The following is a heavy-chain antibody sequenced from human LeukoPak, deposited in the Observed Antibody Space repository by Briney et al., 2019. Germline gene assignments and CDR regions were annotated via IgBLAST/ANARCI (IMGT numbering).Heavy chain of an antibody. D-gene: IGHD3-3*01. CDR1: GFTFSSYA. J-gene: IGHJ5*02. CDR2: ITGSGAST. V-gene: IGHV3-23*01. CDR3: ARDFRSGFPNWFGP. Sequence: GGSLRLSCAASGFTFSSYAMTWVRQAPGKGLEWVSAITGSGASTFYADSVKGRFTISRDNSKNTLYLQMNSLRAEDAAVYYCARDFRSGFPNWFGPWGQGALVTVSS.